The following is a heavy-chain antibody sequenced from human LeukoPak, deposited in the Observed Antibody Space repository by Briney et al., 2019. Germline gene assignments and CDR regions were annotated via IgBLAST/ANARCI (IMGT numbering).Heavy chain of an antibody. J-gene: IGHJ4*02. V-gene: IGHV4-59*12. CDR1: GGSISSYY. D-gene: IGHD1-14*01. CDR2: IYYSGST. CDR3: ARERGDHRLD. Sequence: SETLSLTCTVSGGSISSYYWSWIRQPPGKGLEWIGYIYYSGSTNYNPSLKSRVTISVDTSKNQFSLKLSSVTAADTAVYYCARERGDHRLDWGQGTLVTVSS.